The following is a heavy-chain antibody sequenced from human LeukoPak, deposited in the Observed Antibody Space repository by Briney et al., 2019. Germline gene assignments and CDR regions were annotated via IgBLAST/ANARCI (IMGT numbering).Heavy chain of an antibody. Sequence: GGSLRLSCVASGFTFITYAMSWVRQAPGKGLEWVSSISGSGGSTYYADSVRGRFTISRDNSKNTLYLQMNSLRAEDTAVYYCAKEGERWLQLGNFDYWGQGTLVTVSS. J-gene: IGHJ4*02. CDR3: AKEGERWLQLGNFDY. CDR1: GFTFITYA. D-gene: IGHD5-24*01. V-gene: IGHV3-23*01. CDR2: ISGSGGST.